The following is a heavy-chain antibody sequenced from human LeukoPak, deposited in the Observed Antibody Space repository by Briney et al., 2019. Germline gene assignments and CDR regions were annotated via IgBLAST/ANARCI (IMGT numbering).Heavy chain of an antibody. CDR3: ARAHITIFGVVTYPLDY. J-gene: IGHJ4*02. CDR2: ISSSSRYI. Sequence: GGSLRLSCAASGFTFSSYNMNWVRQAPGKGLEWVSSISSSSRYIYYADSVKGRFTISRDNAKNSLHLQMNSLRAEDTAVYYCARAHITIFGVVTYPLDYWGQGTLVTVSS. D-gene: IGHD3-3*01. CDR1: GFTFSSYN. V-gene: IGHV3-21*01.